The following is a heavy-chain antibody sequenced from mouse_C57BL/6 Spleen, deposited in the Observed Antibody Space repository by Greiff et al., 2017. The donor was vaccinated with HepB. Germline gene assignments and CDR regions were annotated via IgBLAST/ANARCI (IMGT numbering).Heavy chain of an antibody. CDR2: IYPSDSET. Sequence: QVQLKQPGAELVRPGSSVKLSCKASGYTFTSYWMDWVKQRPGQGLEWIGNIYPSDSETHYNQKFKDKATLTVDKSSSTAYMQLSSLTSEDSAVYYCARRFITTVDYFDYWGQGTTLTVSS. CDR1: GYTFTSYW. D-gene: IGHD1-1*01. CDR3: ARRFITTVDYFDY. V-gene: IGHV1-61*01. J-gene: IGHJ2*01.